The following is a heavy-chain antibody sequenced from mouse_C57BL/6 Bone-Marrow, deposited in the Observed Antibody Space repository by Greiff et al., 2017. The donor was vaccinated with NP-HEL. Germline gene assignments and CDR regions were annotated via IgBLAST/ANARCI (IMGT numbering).Heavy chain of an antibody. CDR3: ARGKGYYYDYLYAMDY. D-gene: IGHD2-4*01. CDR1: GFTFSDYG. Sequence: EVQLVESGGGLVKPGGSLKLSCAASGFTFSDYGMHWVRQAPEKGLEWVAYISSGSSTIYYADTVKGRFTISRDNAKNTLFLQMTSLRSEDTAMYYCARGKGYYYDYLYAMDYWGQGTSVTVSS. J-gene: IGHJ4*01. V-gene: IGHV5-17*01. CDR2: ISSGSSTI.